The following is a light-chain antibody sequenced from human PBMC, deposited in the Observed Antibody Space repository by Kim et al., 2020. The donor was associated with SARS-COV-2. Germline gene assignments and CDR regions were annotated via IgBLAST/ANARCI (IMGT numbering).Light chain of an antibody. J-gene: IGKJ1*01. CDR1: QSLVYSDGNNF. CDR2: KVS. V-gene: IGKV2-30*01. Sequence: PDSIACRSSQSLVYSDGNNFVTWCHQRPGQSPRRLVYKVSSRDSGVPDRFSGSGSGTDITLKISRVEAEDVGIYYCMQGTHWPPTFGQGTKVDIK. CDR3: MQGTHWPPT.